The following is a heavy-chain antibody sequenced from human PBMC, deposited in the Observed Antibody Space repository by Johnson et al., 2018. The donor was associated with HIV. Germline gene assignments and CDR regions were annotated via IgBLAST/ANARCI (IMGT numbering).Heavy chain of an antibody. J-gene: IGHJ3*02. CDR2: IWYDGTNE. V-gene: IGHV3-33*06. CDR3: AKSTWELRHLDAFDI. Sequence: QMQLVESGGGVVQPERSLRLSCAASGFTFSSSGMLWVRQAPGKGLEWVAVIWYDGTNEYSADSVKGRFTISRDNSKNTLYLQMNSLRAEHTAVYYCAKSTWELRHLDAFDIWGQGTMVTVSS. D-gene: IGHD1-26*01. CDR1: GFTFSSSG.